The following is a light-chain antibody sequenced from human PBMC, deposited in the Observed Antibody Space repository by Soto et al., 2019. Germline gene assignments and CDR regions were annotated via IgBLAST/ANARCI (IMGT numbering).Light chain of an antibody. V-gene: IGKV3-15*01. Sequence: EIVMTQSPATLSGSPGERATLSCRATQSVLNNLAWYQQKPGQAPRLLIYGASTRATGIPVRFSGGGSGTEFILTVSSLQSEDSAVYYCQQYDNWPRTFGQGTKLEVK. CDR3: QQYDNWPRT. J-gene: IGKJ1*01. CDR1: QSVLNN. CDR2: GAS.